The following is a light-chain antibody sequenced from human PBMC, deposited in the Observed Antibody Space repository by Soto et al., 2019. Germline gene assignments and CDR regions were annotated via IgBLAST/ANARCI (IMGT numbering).Light chain of an antibody. CDR3: QPSNNWPLT. CDR1: QGIGDT. Sequence: VMSHSGAPVSVAPSEGVTLTCRDSQGIGDTLAWHQHKPGQAPRVLIYDTSTRENGVPARFSGSRSGTEFTLTINSLQSEDFAIDSCQPSNNWPLTFGGGTKV. CDR2: DTS. J-gene: IGKJ4*01. V-gene: IGKV3-15*01.